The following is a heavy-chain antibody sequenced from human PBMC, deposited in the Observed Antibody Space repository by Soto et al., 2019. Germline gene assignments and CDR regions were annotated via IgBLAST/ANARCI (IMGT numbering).Heavy chain of an antibody. J-gene: IGHJ6*02. Sequence: ASVKVCGKASGYTFASYAMRWLRQAPGQRLERMGWINAGNGNTKYSQKFQGRVTITRDTSASTAYMELSSLRTEDTAVYYCARTETYYDILTGYYYYYYGMDVWGQGTTVTVSS. D-gene: IGHD3-9*01. CDR1: GYTFASYA. CDR3: ARTETYYDILTGYYYYYYGMDV. V-gene: IGHV1-3*01. CDR2: INAGNGNT.